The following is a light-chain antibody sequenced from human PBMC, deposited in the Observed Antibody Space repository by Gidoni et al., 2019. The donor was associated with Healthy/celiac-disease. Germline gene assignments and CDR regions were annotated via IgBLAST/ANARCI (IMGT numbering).Light chain of an antibody. J-gene: IGKJ2*01. V-gene: IGKV4-1*01. CDR2: WAS. CDR1: QSVLYSSNNKNY. Sequence: DIVMTQSPDSLAVSLGERATINCKSSQSVLYSSNNKNYLAWYQQKPGQPPKLLIYWASTRESGVPDRFSVSGSGTDFTLTISILQAEDVAVYYCQQYYSTPPLTTFGQGTKLEIK. CDR3: QQYYSTPPLTT.